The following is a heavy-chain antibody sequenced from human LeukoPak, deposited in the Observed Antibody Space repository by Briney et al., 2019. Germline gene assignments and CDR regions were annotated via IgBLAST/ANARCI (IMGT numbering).Heavy chain of an antibody. Sequence: ASVKVSCKASGYTFTSYYMHWVRQAPGQGLEWMGIINPSGGSTSYAQKFQGRVTMTRDMSTSTVYMELSSLRSEDTAVYYCARAPTATRYYYYMDVWGKGPRSPSP. V-gene: IGHV1-46*01. CDR3: ARAPTATRYYYYMDV. D-gene: IGHD5-18*01. CDR2: INPSGGST. CDR1: GYTFTSYY. J-gene: IGHJ6*03.